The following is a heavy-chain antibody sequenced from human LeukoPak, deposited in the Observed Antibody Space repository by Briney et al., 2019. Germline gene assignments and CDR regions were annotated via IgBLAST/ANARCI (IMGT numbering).Heavy chain of an antibody. CDR1: GFTFSSYA. V-gene: IGHV3-23*01. J-gene: IGHJ6*04. CDR3: AKTREDFWGRAKGGMDV. Sequence: GGSLRLSCAASGFTFSSYAMNWVRQTPGKGLEWVSVICGSGGGTFYADSVKGRFTISRDNSKNTLYLQINSLRAEDTAVYYCAKTREDFWGRAKGGMDVWGKGTTVTVSS. CDR2: ICGSGGGT. D-gene: IGHD3-3*01.